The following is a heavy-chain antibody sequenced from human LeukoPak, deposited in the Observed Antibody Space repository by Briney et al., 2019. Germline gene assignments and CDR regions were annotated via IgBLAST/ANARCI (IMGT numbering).Heavy chain of an antibody. J-gene: IGHJ6*03. CDR1: GYTFTGYY. CDR2: INPNSGGT. V-gene: IGHV1-2*02. D-gene: IGHD6-13*01. Sequence: GASVKVSCKASGYTFTGYYMHWVRQAPGQGLEWMGWINPNSGGTNYAQKFQGRVTMTRDTSISTAYMELSRLRSDDTAVYYCARGVGSSWALYYYYMDVWGKGTTVTVSS. CDR3: ARGVGSSWALYYYYMDV.